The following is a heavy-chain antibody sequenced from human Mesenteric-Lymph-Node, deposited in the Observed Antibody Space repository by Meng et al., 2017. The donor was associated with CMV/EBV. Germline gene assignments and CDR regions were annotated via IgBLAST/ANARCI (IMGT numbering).Heavy chain of an antibody. J-gene: IGHJ6*02. V-gene: IGHV1-69*05. CDR2: ISPDGSYT. Sequence: WVRQDPGEGVEWMAVISPDGSYTNYAQEFQTRVTLTTDESTTTAYMELSSLTSEDTAVYYCAGDFVTMVRGVINAHYGMDVWGQGTMVTVSS. D-gene: IGHD3-10*01. CDR3: AGDFVTMVRGVINAHYGMDV.